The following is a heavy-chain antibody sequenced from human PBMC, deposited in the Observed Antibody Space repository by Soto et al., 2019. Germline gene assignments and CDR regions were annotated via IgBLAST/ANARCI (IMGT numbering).Heavy chain of an antibody. Sequence: PGGSLRLSCAASGFTFSSYSMNWVRQAPGKGLEWVSYISSSSSTIYYADSVKGRFTISRDNSKNSLYLQMNSLRTEDTALYYCAKEPITMVRGVSFDYWGQGTLVTVSS. CDR2: ISSSSSTI. D-gene: IGHD3-10*01. CDR3: AKEPITMVRGVSFDY. J-gene: IGHJ4*02. CDR1: GFTFSSYS. V-gene: IGHV3-48*04.